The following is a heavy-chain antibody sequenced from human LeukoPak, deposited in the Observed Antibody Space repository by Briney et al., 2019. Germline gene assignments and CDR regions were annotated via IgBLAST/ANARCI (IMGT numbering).Heavy chain of an antibody. D-gene: IGHD3-10*01. J-gene: IGHJ4*02. V-gene: IGHV1-2*02. CDR1: GYTFTGYY. CDR2: INPNSGGT. Sequence: GASVKVSCKASGYTFTGYYMHWVRQAPGQGLEGMGWINPNSGGTNYAQKFQGRVTMTRDTSISTAYMELSRLRSDDTAVYYCARVVTMVRGFHPSALGYWGQGTLVTVSS. CDR3: ARVVTMVRGFHPSALGY.